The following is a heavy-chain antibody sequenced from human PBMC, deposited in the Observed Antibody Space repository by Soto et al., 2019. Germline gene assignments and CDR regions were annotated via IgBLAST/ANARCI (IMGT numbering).Heavy chain of an antibody. D-gene: IGHD3-16*01. CDR2: ISGSGGST. J-gene: IGHJ4*02. Sequence: EVQLLESGGGLVQPGGSLRLSCAASGFTFSSYAMSWVRQAPGKGLEWVSAISGSGGSTYYADSVKGRFTISRDNSKNTLYLQMNSLRAEDTAVYYCAQGPLGRGDERDYWRQGTLVTVSS. CDR3: AQGPLGRGDERDY. V-gene: IGHV3-23*01. CDR1: GFTFSSYA.